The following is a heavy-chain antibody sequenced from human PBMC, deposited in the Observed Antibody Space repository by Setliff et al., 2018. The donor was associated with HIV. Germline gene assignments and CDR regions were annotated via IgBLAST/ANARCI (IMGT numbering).Heavy chain of an antibody. V-gene: IGHV3-23*01. Sequence: GGSLRLSCAASGFTFSSYAMSWVRQAPGKGLEWVSAISGSGGSTYYADSVKGRFTNSRDNSKNTLYLQMNSLRAEDTAVYYCAKDSLVVVAATGLDAFDIWGQGTMVTVSS. D-gene: IGHD2-15*01. CDR1: GFTFSSYA. CDR3: AKDSLVVVAATGLDAFDI. CDR2: ISGSGGST. J-gene: IGHJ3*02.